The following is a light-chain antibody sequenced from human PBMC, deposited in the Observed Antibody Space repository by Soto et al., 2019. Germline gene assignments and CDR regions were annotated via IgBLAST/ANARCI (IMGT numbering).Light chain of an antibody. V-gene: IGKV3-20*01. CDR3: QQYGSSPT. Sequence: EIVLTQSPGTLSLSPGERATLSCRASQSVSSTYIAWYQQKPGQAPRLLIYAASSRATGIPDRFSGSGSGTAFTLTISRLEPEDFAVYYCQQYGSSPTFGQGTRLE. CDR1: QSVSSTY. J-gene: IGKJ5*01. CDR2: AAS.